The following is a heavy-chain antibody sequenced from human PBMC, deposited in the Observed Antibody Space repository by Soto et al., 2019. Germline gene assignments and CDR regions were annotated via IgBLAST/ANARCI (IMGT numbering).Heavy chain of an antibody. Sequence: EVQLLESGGGLVQPGGSLRLSCAASGFTFSSYAMSWVRQAPGKGLEWVSAISGSGGSTYYADSVKGRFTISRDNSKNTRYLQMNSLRDEDTAVYYCASAHIERELGSWGQGTMVSVSS. V-gene: IGHV3-23*01. CDR2: ISGSGGST. D-gene: IGHD1-26*01. CDR1: GFTFSSYA. J-gene: IGHJ4*02. CDR3: ASAHIERELGS.